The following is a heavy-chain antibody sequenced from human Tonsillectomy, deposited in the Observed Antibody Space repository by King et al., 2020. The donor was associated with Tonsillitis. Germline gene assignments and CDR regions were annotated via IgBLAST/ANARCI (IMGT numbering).Heavy chain of an antibody. CDR1: GGIFTSFV. D-gene: IGHD1-26*01. V-gene: IGHV1-69*01. CDR2: HIPLFGAA. J-gene: IGHJ4*02. CDR3: ARGINDIMGATTKGDYFDY. Sequence: QVQLVESGAEVKKPGSSVNVSCKVSGGIFTSFVISWLRQAPGQGLEWMGGHIPLFGAANYAQKFQGRVTITADESTSTLYLEVSSLRSDDTAVYYCARGINDIMGATTKGDYFDYWGQGTLVTVSS.